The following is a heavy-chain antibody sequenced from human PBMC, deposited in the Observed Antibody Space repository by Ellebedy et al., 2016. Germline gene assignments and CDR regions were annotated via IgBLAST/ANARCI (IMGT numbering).Heavy chain of an antibody. Sequence: SETLSLTCNVFGGSVSSEDWNWIRRPPGKGLEWIGFVFHTGATLLNPSLKSRVTMSVDTSKSQISLRLVSVTAADTAVYYCAKWNGAWNAFDVWGLGTMVTVSS. CDR1: GGSVSSED. D-gene: IGHD1-1*01. CDR2: VFHTGAT. J-gene: IGHJ3*01. CDR3: AKWNGAWNAFDV. V-gene: IGHV4-59*02.